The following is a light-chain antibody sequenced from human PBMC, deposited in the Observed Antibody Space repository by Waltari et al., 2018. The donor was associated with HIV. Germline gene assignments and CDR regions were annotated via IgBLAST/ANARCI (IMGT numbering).Light chain of an antibody. Sequence: QSVLTQPPSVSGAPGQRVTISCTGNSSNIGAGYDVHWYQHLPGTATKLLIYGSMNLPSGVPDRLSSSRSDTSASLAITGLQAEDEADYYCQSYDRSLSGSFVFGTGTKVTVL. CDR2: GSM. J-gene: IGLJ1*01. CDR1: SSNIGAGYD. V-gene: IGLV1-40*01. CDR3: QSYDRSLSGSFV.